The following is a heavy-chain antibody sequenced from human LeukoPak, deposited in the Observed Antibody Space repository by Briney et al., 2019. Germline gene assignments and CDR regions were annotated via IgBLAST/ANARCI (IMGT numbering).Heavy chain of an antibody. CDR3: AKEHIAAIDY. D-gene: IGHD6-13*01. CDR2: ISGSGGST. CDR1: ELTLSSDG. J-gene: IGHJ4*02. V-gene: IGHV3-23*01. Sequence: PGATLRISYEAYELTLSSDGMSRGRPAPGKGRKGGSAISGSGGSTYYADSVKGRFTISRDNSKKTLYLQMNSLRAEDTAVYYCAKEHIAAIDYWGQGTLVTVSS.